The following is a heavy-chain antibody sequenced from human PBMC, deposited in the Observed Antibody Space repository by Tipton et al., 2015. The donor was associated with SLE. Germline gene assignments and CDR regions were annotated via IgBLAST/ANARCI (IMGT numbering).Heavy chain of an antibody. CDR2: IYYSGST. CDR3: ATGIAVAGTDY. V-gene: IGHV4-39*01. J-gene: IGHJ4*02. D-gene: IGHD6-19*01. Sequence: LRLSCTVSGGSISSSSYYWGWIRQPPGKGLEWIGSIYYSGSTYYNPSLKSRVTISVDTSKNQFSLKLSSVTAADTAVYYCATGIAVAGTDYWGQGTLVTVSS. CDR1: GGSISSSSYY.